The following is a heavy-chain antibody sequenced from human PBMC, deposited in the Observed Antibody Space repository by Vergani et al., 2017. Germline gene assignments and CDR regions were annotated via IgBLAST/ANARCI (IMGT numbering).Heavy chain of an antibody. CDR1: GYTFTSYY. D-gene: IGHD6-6*01. J-gene: IGHJ3*02. CDR3: ARRLDSSSSWGDAFYI. Sequence: QVQLVQSGAEVKKPGASVKVSCKASGYTFTSYYMHWVRQAPGQGLEWMGISNPSGGSTSYEQKFPGRVTMTRDKSTSTVYMELSSLRSDDTAVYYCARRLDSSSSWGDAFYIWGQGTMVTVSS. V-gene: IGHV1-46*03. CDR2: SNPSGGST.